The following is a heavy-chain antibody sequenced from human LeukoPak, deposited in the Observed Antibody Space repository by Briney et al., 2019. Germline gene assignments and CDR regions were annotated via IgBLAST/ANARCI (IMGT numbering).Heavy chain of an antibody. V-gene: IGHV1-8*03. CDR2: MNPNSGNT. J-gene: IGHJ4*02. CDR3: ARETAAAIGGFDY. CDR1: GYTFTSYD. Sequence: ASVKVSCKASGYTFTSYDINWVRQATGQGLEWMGWMNPNSGNTGYAQKFQGRVTITRNTSISTAYMELSSLRSEDTAVYYCARETAAAIGGFDYWGQGTLVTVSS. D-gene: IGHD2-2*02.